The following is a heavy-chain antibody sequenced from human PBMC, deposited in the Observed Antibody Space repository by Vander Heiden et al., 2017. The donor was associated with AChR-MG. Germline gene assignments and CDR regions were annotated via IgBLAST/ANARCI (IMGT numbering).Heavy chain of an antibody. V-gene: IGHV4-34*01. CDR2: INHSGST. D-gene: IGHD3-16*01. J-gene: IGHJ6*03. CDR1: GGSFSGYY. Sequence: QVQLQQWGAGLLKPSETLSLTCAVYGGSFSGYYWSWIRQPPGKGLEWIGEINHSGSTNYNPSLKSRVTISVDTSKNQFSLKLSSVTAADTAVYYCAILDYGGRYYYYYMDVWGKGTTVTVSS. CDR3: AILDYGGRYYYYYMDV.